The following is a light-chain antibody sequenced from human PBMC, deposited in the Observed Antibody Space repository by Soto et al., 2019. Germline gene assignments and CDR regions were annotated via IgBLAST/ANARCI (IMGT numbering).Light chain of an antibody. CDR3: QQSAKSPKT. J-gene: IGKJ1*01. CDR2: AAS. CDR1: QSIYSY. V-gene: IGKV1-39*01. Sequence: GGRVTITCRASQSIYSYINWYQQKPGKAPNLLIYAASSLQSGVPSRFSGSGSGTDFTLTISSLQPEDFATYYCQQSAKSPKTFGQGTKVDIK.